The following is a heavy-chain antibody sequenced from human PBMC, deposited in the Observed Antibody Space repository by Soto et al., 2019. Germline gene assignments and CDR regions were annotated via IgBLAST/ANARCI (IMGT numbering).Heavy chain of an antibody. CDR3: ARDRTVDYVDYYFDY. J-gene: IGHJ4*02. CDR2: IYTNGST. D-gene: IGHD4-17*01. Sequence: PSETLSLTCTVSDDSIYIYYWSWIRQPAGKGLEWIGRIYTNGSTNSKPSLRSRLTMSVDRSRHQLSLKLSSVTAADTAVYYCARDRTVDYVDYYFDYWGRGTLVTVSS. V-gene: IGHV4-4*07. CDR1: DDSIYIYY.